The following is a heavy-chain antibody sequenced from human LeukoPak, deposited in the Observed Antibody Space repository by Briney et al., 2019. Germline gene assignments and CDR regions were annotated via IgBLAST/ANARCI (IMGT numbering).Heavy chain of an antibody. D-gene: IGHD2-15*01. CDR3: ARGRSCSGGGCYPITLDY. CDR2: INHSGNT. Sequence: PSETLSLTCAVYGGSFSGYYWSWIRQPPGKGLEWIGEINHSGNTNHNPSLESRVTILVDASKNQFSLKLSSVTAADTAVYYCARGRSCSGGGCYPITLDYWGQGTLLTVSS. V-gene: IGHV4-34*01. J-gene: IGHJ4*02. CDR1: GGSFSGYY.